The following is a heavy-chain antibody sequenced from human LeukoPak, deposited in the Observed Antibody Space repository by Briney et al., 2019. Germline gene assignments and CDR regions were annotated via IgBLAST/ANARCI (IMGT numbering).Heavy chain of an antibody. Sequence: GGSLRLSCAASGFTFSSYAMSWVRQAPGKGLEWVSGISGSGGSKYSAASVKGRFTISRDNSKNTLYLQMNRLRAEDTAVYYCAKLIVVVVAATDAFDIWGQGTMVTVSS. CDR2: ISGSGGSK. D-gene: IGHD2-15*01. CDR3: AKLIVVVVAATDAFDI. J-gene: IGHJ3*02. V-gene: IGHV3-23*01. CDR1: GFTFSSYA.